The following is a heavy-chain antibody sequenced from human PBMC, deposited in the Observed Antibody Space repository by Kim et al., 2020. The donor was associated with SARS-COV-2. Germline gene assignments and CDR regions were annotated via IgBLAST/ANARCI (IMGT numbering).Heavy chain of an antibody. CDR3: ARNPGGDGYRVHFDS. Sequence: GGSLRLSCAASEFTLSNYWMTWVRQAPGKGLEWVANIRHDGSEKHYVDAVKGRFTVSRDNVQNLLFLQMNTLRVEDTAVYYCARNPGGDGYRVHFDSWGQGTLVTVSS. V-gene: IGHV3-7*01. J-gene: IGHJ4*02. CDR2: IRHDGSEK. CDR1: EFTLSNYW. D-gene: IGHD3-16*01.